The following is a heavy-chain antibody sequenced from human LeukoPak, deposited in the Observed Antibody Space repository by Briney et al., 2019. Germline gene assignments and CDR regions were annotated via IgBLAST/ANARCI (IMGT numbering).Heavy chain of an antibody. CDR3: ARDDRIDNYYYYMDV. CDR2: ISDSGGST. V-gene: IGHV3-23*01. CDR1: GFTFSSYG. J-gene: IGHJ6*03. Sequence: GGSLRLSCAASGFTFSSYGMSWVRQAPGKGLEWVSAISDSGGSTNYADSVKGRFTISRDNSKNTLYLQMNSLRAEDTAVYYCARDDRIDNYYYYMDVWGKGTTVTVSS.